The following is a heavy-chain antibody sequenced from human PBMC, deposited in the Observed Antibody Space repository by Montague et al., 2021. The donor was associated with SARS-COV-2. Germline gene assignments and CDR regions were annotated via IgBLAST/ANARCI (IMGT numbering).Heavy chain of an antibody. CDR1: GFTFSSYW. D-gene: IGHD6-13*01. Sequence: SRRLSCAASGFTFSSYWMHWVRQAPGKGLVWVSRINSDGSSTSYADSVKGRFTISRDNAKNTLYLQMNSLRAEDTAVYYCARSGQQLVHPLATLYYYYGMDVGGQGTTVTVSS. J-gene: IGHJ6*02. CDR2: INSDGSST. CDR3: ARSGQQLVHPLATLYYYYGMDV. V-gene: IGHV3-74*01.